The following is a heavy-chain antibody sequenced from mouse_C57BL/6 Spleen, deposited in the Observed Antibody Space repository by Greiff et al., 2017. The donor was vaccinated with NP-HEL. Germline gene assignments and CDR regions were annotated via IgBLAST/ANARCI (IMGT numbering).Heavy chain of an antibody. CDR3: ARWAGYYFDY. CDR1: GYTFTSYW. V-gene: IGHV1-69*01. J-gene: IGHJ2*01. Sequence: QVQLQQPGAELVMPGASVKLSCKASGYTFTSYWMHWVKQRPGQGLEWIGEIDPSDSYTNYNQKFKGKSTLTVDKSSSTAYMQLSSLTSEDSAVYYCARWAGYYFDYWGQGTTLTVSS. CDR2: IDPSDSYT. D-gene: IGHD3-3*01.